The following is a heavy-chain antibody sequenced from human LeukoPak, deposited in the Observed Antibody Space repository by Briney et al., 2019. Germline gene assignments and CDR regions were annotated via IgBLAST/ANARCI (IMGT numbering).Heavy chain of an antibody. Sequence: SETLSLTCTVSGGSISSYYWSWIRQPPGKGLEWIGYIYYSGSTNYNPSLKSRVTISVDTSKNQLSLKLSSVTAADPAVYYCARHSRDSSGSFDYWGQGTLVTVSS. V-gene: IGHV4-59*08. CDR1: GGSISSYY. CDR3: ARHSRDSSGSFDY. CDR2: IYYSGST. D-gene: IGHD3-22*01. J-gene: IGHJ4*02.